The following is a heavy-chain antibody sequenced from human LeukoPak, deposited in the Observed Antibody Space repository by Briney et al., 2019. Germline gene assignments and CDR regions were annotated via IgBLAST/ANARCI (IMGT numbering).Heavy chain of an antibody. V-gene: IGHV4-34*01. D-gene: IGHD3-3*01. J-gene: IGHJ4*02. CDR2: INHSGST. Sequence: SETLSLTCAVYGGSFSGYYWSWIRQPPGKGLEWIGEINHSGSTNYNPSLKSRVTISVDTSKNQFSLKLSSVTAADTAVYYCARKTARFLEWLPQYYFDYWGQGTLVTVSS. CDR1: GGSFSGYY. CDR3: ARKTARFLEWLPQYYFDY.